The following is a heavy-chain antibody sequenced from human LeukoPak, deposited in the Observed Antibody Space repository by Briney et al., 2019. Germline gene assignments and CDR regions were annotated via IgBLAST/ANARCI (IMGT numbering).Heavy chain of an antibody. CDR1: GGSISSYY. D-gene: IGHD1-14*01. J-gene: IGHJ4*02. V-gene: IGHV4-59*01. Sequence: SETLSLTCTVSGGSISSYYWSWIRQPPGKGLEWIGDTYYSGSSNYNPSLKSRVIISVDTSKNQLSLKVSSVTAADTAVYYCARGGYGNLDYWGQGTLVTVSS. CDR3: ARGGYGNLDY. CDR2: TYYSGSS.